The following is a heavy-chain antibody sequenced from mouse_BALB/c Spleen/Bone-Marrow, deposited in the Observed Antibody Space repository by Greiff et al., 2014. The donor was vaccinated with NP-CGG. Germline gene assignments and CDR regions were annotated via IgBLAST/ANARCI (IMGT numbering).Heavy chain of an antibody. CDR2: IWSGGSK. J-gene: IGHJ3*01. V-gene: IGHV2-4*02. CDR1: GFSLTSYG. Sequence: QVQLQQSGPGLVQPSQSLSITCTVSGFSLTSYGVHWVRQPPGKGLEWLGVIWSGGSKDYNAAFISRLSISKDNSKSQVFFKMNSLQADDTAIYYCARNDGYYSPWFAYWGQGTLVTVSA. CDR3: ARNDGYYSPWFAY. D-gene: IGHD2-3*01.